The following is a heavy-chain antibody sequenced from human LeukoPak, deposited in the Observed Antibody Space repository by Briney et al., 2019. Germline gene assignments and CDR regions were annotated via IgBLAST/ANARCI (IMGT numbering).Heavy chain of an antibody. Sequence: SETLSLTCTVSGGSISSYYWSWIRQPPGKGLEWIGYIYYSGSTNYNPSLKSRVTISVDTSKNQFPLKLSSVTAADTAVYYCAREGGYSYGDAPLHFDYWGQGTLVTVSS. CDR2: IYYSGST. CDR1: GGSISSYY. D-gene: IGHD5-18*01. CDR3: AREGGYSYGDAPLHFDY. J-gene: IGHJ4*02. V-gene: IGHV4-59*01.